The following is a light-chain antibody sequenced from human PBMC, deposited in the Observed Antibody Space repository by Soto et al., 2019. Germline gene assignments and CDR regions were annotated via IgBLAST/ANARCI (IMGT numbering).Light chain of an antibody. CDR1: QSVSTY. J-gene: IGKJ3*01. CDR2: DAS. V-gene: IGKV3-11*01. Sequence: DIVLTQSPATLSLSPGESATLSCRASQSVSTYLAWYQQKLGQPPKLLIFDASNRATDIPPRFSGSGSGTDFTLTLSSLEPEDFAVYYCQQRSNWPTFGPGTKVHV. CDR3: QQRSNWPT.